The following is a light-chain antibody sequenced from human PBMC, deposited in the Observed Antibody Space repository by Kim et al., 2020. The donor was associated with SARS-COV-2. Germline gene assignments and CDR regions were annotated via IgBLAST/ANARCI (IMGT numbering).Light chain of an antibody. Sequence: SVALGQTVRITCQGDSLRNYYASLYQQKPGQAPVLVFYGKNNRPSGIPERFSGSSSRNTASLTITATQAEDEADYYCNSRDSSGVVFGGGTRVTVL. CDR1: SLRNYY. V-gene: IGLV3-19*01. CDR3: NSRDSSGVV. J-gene: IGLJ2*01. CDR2: GKN.